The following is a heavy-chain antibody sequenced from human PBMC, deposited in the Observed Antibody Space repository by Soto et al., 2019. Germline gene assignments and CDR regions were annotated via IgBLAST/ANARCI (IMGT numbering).Heavy chain of an antibody. CDR3: ACSEYFDY. Sequence: GGSLRLSCVVSGFTVSDNYMGWVRQAPGKGLEWISVIHSGGTTYYADSVKGRFTISRDNSKNTLFLQMNSLRAEDTAVYYCACSEYFDYWGHGTLVTVSS. J-gene: IGHJ4*01. CDR1: GFTVSDNY. D-gene: IGHD6-6*01. CDR2: IHSGGTT. V-gene: IGHV3-66*01.